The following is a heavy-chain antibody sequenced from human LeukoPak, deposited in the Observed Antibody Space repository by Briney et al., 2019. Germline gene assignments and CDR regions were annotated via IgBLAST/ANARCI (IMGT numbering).Heavy chain of an antibody. CDR3: ARDSCCSTSCPGVY. CDR2: INWNGGST. CDR1: GFTFDDYG. J-gene: IGHJ4*02. D-gene: IGHD2-2*01. V-gene: IGHV3-20*04. Sequence: QPGGSLRLSCAACGFTFDDYGMSWVRQAPGKGLEWVSGINWNGGSTGYADSVKGRFTISRDNAKNSLYLQMNSLRAEDTALYYCARDSCCSTSCPGVYWGQGTLVTVSS.